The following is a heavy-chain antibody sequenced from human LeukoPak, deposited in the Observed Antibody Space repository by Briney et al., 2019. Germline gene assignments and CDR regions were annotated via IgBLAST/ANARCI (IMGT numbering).Heavy chain of an antibody. D-gene: IGHD3-22*01. Sequence: SDTLSLTCAVYGGPFRGYYWIWIRQPPGKGLEWMGEINHSGCTNYNPSLKSRVTISVDTSKNQFSLKLSSVTAADTAVYYCARHQRYYDSSGYYYVGGTWYNWFDPWGQGTLVTVSS. CDR2: INHSGCT. J-gene: IGHJ5*02. CDR1: GGPFRGYY. V-gene: IGHV4-34*01. CDR3: ARHQRYYDSSGYYYVGGTWYNWFDP.